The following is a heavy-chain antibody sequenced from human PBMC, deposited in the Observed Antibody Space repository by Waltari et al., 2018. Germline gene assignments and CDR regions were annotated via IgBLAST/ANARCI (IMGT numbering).Heavy chain of an antibody. V-gene: IGHV3-23*01. CDR1: GFTFSSYA. J-gene: IGHJ4*02. CDR3: AKDGSIEVLTFFDS. Sequence: EVQLLESGGGLVQPGGSLRLSCAASGFTFSSYAMSWVRQAPGKGLEWVSGIVGSGGSTYYADSVKGRFTSSRDNSKNTLYLQMNSLRAEDTAVYYGAKDGSIEVLTFFDSWGQGTLVTVSS. CDR2: IVGSGGST.